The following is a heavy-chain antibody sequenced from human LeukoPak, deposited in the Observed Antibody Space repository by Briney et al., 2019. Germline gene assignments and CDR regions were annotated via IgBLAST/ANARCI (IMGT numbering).Heavy chain of an antibody. CDR2: INHSGST. D-gene: IGHD1-1*01. V-gene: IGHV4-34*01. J-gene: IGHJ5*02. Sequence: SETLSLTCAVYGGSFSGYYWSWIRQPPGKGLEWIGEINHSGSTNYNPSLKSRVTISVDTSKNQFSLKLSSVTAADTAVYYCARGSVRTGTYLNWFDPWGQGTLVTVSS. CDR1: GGSFSGYY. CDR3: ARGSVRTGTYLNWFDP.